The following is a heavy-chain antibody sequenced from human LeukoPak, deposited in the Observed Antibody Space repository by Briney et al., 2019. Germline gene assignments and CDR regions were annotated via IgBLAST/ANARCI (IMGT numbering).Heavy chain of an antibody. V-gene: IGHV3-48*03. CDR2: ISSSGSTI. Sequence: GGSLRLSCAASGFSFGNHAMIWVRQAAGKGLEWVSYISSSGSTIYYADSVKGRFTISRDNAKNSLYLQMNSLRAEDTAVYYCARATPVAAGGYFDYWGQGTLVTVSS. D-gene: IGHD6-19*01. J-gene: IGHJ4*02. CDR3: ARATPVAAGGYFDY. CDR1: GFSFGNHA.